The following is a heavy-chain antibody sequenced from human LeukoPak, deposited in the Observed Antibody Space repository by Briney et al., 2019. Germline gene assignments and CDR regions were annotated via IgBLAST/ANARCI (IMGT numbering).Heavy chain of an antibody. D-gene: IGHD4-23*01. CDR3: ARDGDTVLTRGYYYYLDV. CDR2: INWNGGST. Sequence: PGGSLRLSCAASGFTFEDYGMSWVRQAPGKGLEWVSGINWNGGSTGYADSVKGRFTISRDNAKNSLYLQMNSLRAEDTALYYCARDGDTVLTRGYYYYLDVWGKGTTVTVSS. J-gene: IGHJ6*03. CDR1: GFTFEDYG. V-gene: IGHV3-20*04.